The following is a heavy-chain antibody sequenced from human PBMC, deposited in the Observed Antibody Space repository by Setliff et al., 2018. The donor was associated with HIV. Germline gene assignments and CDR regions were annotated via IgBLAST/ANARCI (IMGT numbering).Heavy chain of an antibody. CDR3: AYSGRQLRGPYFDF. CDR2: IYWNNNK. Sequence: GSGPTLVNPTQTLTLTCTFSGLSLSTSGVGVGWIRQSPGKALEWLAFIYWNNNKHYSTSLKSRLTVTKDTSKNRVVFTVTNMDPVDTATYYCAYSGRQLRGPYFDFWGQGTPVTVSS. V-gene: IGHV2-5*01. CDR1: GLSLSTSGVG. D-gene: IGHD1-1*01. J-gene: IGHJ4*02.